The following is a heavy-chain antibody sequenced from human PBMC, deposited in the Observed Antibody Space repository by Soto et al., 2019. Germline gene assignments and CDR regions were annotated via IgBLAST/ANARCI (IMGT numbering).Heavy chain of an antibody. J-gene: IGHJ6*02. V-gene: IGHV3-66*01. CDR1: GFTVSSNY. CDR3: ARERVDSSSWYLVYGMDV. CDR2: IYSGGST. Sequence: PGGSLRLSCAASGFTVSSNYMSWVRQAPGKGLEWVSVIYSGGSTYYADSVKGRFTISRDNSKNTLYLQMNSLRAEDTAVYYCARERVDSSSWYLVYGMDVWGQRTTVTVSS. D-gene: IGHD6-13*01.